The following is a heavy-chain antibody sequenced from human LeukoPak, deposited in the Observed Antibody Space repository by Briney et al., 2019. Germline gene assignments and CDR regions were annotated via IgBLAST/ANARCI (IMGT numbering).Heavy chain of an antibody. Sequence: EPSETLSLTCAVYGGSFSGYYWSWIRQPPGKGLEWIGEINHSGSTNYNPSLKSRVTISVDTSKNQFSLKLSSVTAADTAVYYCARGRGYSYGYFLGVGAFDIWGQGTMVTVS. D-gene: IGHD5-18*01. CDR1: GGSFSGYY. J-gene: IGHJ3*02. CDR2: INHSGST. CDR3: ARGRGYSYGYFLGVGAFDI. V-gene: IGHV4-34*01.